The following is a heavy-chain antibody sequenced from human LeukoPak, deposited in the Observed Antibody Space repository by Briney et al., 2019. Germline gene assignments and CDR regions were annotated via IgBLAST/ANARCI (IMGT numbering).Heavy chain of an antibody. CDR2: IFPGDSDI. D-gene: IGHD3-16*01. J-gene: IGHJ5*02. V-gene: IGHV5-51*01. CDR3: ARHGSSYYEPRYNWLDP. CDR1: GSNFSNYW. Sequence: GESLQISFKGSGSNFSNYWIGWVRQLPGKGLEWMGMIFPGDSDIRYSPSFEGQVTISADKSISTAYLQWSSLKASDTAMYYCARHGSSYYEPRYNWLDPWGQGTLVTVSS.